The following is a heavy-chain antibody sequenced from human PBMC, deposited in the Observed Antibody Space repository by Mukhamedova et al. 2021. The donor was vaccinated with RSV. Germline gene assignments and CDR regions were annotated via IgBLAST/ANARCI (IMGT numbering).Heavy chain of an antibody. Sequence: EWVANIKQDGSEKYYVDSVKGRFTISRDNAKNSLYLQMNSLRAEDTVGYYCARARPILYYDFWSGYPYYFDYWGQGTLVTVSS. CDR3: ARARPILYYDFWSGYPYYFDY. J-gene: IGHJ4*02. CDR2: IKQDGSEK. D-gene: IGHD3-3*01. V-gene: IGHV3-7*03.